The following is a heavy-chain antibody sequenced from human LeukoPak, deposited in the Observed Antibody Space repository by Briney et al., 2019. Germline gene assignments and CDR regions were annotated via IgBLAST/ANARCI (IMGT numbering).Heavy chain of an antibody. Sequence: SETLSLTCTVSGGSISSSSYYWGWIRQPPGKGLEWIGSIYYSGSTYYNPSLKSRVTLSVDTSKNQFSLKLSSVTAADTAVYYCARLETTVTYREYYYYMDVWGKGTTVTISS. D-gene: IGHD4-17*01. V-gene: IGHV4-39*01. CDR3: ARLETTVTYREYYYYMDV. CDR1: GGSISSSSYY. J-gene: IGHJ6*03. CDR2: IYYSGST.